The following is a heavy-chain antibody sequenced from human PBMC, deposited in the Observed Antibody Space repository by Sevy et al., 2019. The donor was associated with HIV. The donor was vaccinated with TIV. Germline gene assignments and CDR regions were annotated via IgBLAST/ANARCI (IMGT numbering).Heavy chain of an antibody. D-gene: IGHD4-17*01. CDR2: IRYDGSTK. V-gene: IGHV3-30*02. J-gene: IGHJ6*02. CDR1: GFTFKNFG. Sequence: GGSLRLSCAASGFTFKNFGTHWVRQAPGKGLEWVTFIRYDGSTKYYADSVRGRFTISRDNSKRTLYLQMNSLRPADTAVYYCVKGPHPAVTTSYGMDVWGQGTTVTVSS. CDR3: VKGPHPAVTTSYGMDV.